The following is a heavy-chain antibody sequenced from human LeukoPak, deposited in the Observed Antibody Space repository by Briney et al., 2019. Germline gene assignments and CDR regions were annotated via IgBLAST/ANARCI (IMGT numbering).Heavy chain of an antibody. CDR1: AFTFSSYW. J-gene: IGHJ4*02. Sequence: GGSLRLSCAASAFTFSSYWMHWVRQGPGKGLVWVARINSDGTTTNYADSVKGRFTISRDNARNTLYLQMNSLAADDTAVYYCARGYYSGSRIDYWGQGTLVTVSS. V-gene: IGHV3-74*01. D-gene: IGHD6-13*01. CDR2: INSDGTTT. CDR3: ARGYYSGSRIDY.